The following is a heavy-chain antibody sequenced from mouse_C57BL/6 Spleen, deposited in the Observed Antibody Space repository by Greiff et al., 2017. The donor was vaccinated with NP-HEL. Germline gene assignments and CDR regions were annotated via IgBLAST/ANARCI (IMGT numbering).Heavy chain of an antibody. D-gene: IGHD2-1*01. CDR2: ISSGGSYT. CDR3: ASYYGNYYAMDY. CDR1: GFTFSSYG. J-gene: IGHJ4*01. V-gene: IGHV5-6*01. Sequence: EVQLQESGGDLVKPGGSLKLSCAASGFTFSSYGMSWVRQTPDKRLEWVATISSGGSYTYYPDSVKGRFIISRDNAKNTLYLQMSSLKSEDTAMYYCASYYGNYYAMDYWGQGTSVTVSS.